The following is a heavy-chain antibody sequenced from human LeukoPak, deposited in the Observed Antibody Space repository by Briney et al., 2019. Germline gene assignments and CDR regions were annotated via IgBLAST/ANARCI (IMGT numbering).Heavy chain of an antibody. CDR2: ISGSGGST. J-gene: IGHJ3*02. V-gene: IGHV3-23*01. CDR1: GFTFSSYA. CDR3: ARSLRFLEWLSGAFDI. D-gene: IGHD3-3*01. Sequence: GGSLRLSCAASGFTFSSYAMSWVRQAPGKGLEWVSAISGSGGSTYYADSVKGRFTISRDNSKNTLYLQMNSLRAEDTAVYYCARSLRFLEWLSGAFDIWGQGTMVTVSS.